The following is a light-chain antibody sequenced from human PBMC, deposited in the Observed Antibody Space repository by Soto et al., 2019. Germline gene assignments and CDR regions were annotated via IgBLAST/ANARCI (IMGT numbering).Light chain of an antibody. V-gene: IGLV2-14*01. CDR1: SSDVGGYNY. Sequence: QSALTQPASVSGSPGQSITISCTGTSSDVGGYNYVSWYQQHPGKAPKLMIYEVSNRPSGVSNRFSGSKSGITASLTISGLQAEDEADYYCSSYTSSSTYVFGTGTRSPS. J-gene: IGLJ1*01. CDR3: SSYTSSSTYV. CDR2: EVS.